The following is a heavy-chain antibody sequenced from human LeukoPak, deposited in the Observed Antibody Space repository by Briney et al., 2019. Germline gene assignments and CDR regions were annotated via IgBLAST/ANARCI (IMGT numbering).Heavy chain of an antibody. V-gene: IGHV3-23*01. CDR2: ISGSGGTS. J-gene: IGHJ6*03. CDR1: GFTFSNYA. CDR3: AKSPYFYNSGRSVDV. Sequence: GGSLRLSCLPSGFTFSNYAMTWVRQAPGKGREWVSSISGSGGTSYYADSVKGRFTISRDSAKNMLFLQMNRLRAEDTAVYYCAKSPYFYNSGRSVDVWGKGTPVTVSS. D-gene: IGHD3-10*01.